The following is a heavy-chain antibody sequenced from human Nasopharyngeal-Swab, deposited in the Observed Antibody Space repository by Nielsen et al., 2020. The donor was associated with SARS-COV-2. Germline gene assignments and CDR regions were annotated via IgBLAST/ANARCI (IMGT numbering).Heavy chain of an antibody. J-gene: IGHJ6*02. D-gene: IGHD2-21*01. V-gene: IGHV3-23*01. CDR3: AKAPYLRGLDV. CDR1: GFTFSSYA. Sequence: GGSLRLSCAASGFTFSSYAMTWVRQAPGKGLEWVSIISGSGDTTYYADSVKDRFTISRDNSKNTLYLQTNSLRVEDTDVYYCAKAPYLRGLDVWGQGTTVTVSS. CDR2: ISGSGDTT.